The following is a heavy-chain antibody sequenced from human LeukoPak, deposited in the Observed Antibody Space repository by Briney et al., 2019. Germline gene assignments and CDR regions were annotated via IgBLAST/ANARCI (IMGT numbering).Heavy chain of an antibody. CDR3: ASIAVAGTDY. Sequence: PSETLSLTCTVSGYSISSGYYWGWIRQPPGKGLEWIGSIYHSGSTYYNPSLKSRVTISVDTSKNQFSLKLSSVTAADTAVYYCASIAVAGTDYWGQGTLVTVSS. CDR1: GYSISSGYY. CDR2: IYHSGST. D-gene: IGHD6-19*01. V-gene: IGHV4-38-2*02. J-gene: IGHJ4*02.